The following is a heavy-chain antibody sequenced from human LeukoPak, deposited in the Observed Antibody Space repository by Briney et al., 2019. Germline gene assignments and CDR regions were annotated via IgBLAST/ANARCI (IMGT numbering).Heavy chain of an antibody. CDR3: ARYHGYGDFDS. Sequence: GASVKVSCKASGYTLTGYYMNWVRQAPGQGPEWMGWINPTTGGTNSARKFQGRVTMTRDTSISTAYMELSRLTSDDTAVYYCARYHGYGDFDSWGQGSLVTVSS. D-gene: IGHD4/OR15-4a*01. J-gene: IGHJ4*02. CDR1: GYTLTGYY. CDR2: INPTTGGT. V-gene: IGHV1-2*02.